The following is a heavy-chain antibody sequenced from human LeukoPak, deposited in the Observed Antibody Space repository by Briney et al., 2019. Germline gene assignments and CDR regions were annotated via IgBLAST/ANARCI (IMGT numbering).Heavy chain of an antibody. V-gene: IGHV4-59*12. Sequence: MSSETLSLTCTVSGRSIGTSYWSWIRQPPGKGLEWIGYIFYSGGTNYNPSLKSRVTMSVDTSKSRFSLDLSSVTAADTAVYFCARSPPPSYSTAWYAGYYFDYWGQGTLVTVSS. CDR2: IFYSGGT. J-gene: IGHJ4*02. CDR3: ARSPPPSYSTAWYAGYYFDY. CDR1: GRSIGTSY. D-gene: IGHD6-19*01.